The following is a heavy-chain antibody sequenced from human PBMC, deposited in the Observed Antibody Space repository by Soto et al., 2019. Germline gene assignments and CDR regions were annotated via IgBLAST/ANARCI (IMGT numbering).Heavy chain of an antibody. V-gene: IGHV1-69*01. CDR2: IIPIFGTA. D-gene: IGHD6-13*01. CDR1: GGTFSSYA. CDR3: ARGKYSSSWYEGGWFDP. J-gene: IGHJ5*02. Sequence: QVQLVQSGAEVKKPGSSVKVSCKASGGTFSSYATSWVRQAPGQGLDWMGGIIPIFGTANYAQKFQGRVTITADESTSTAYMELSSLRSEDTAVYYCARGKYSSSWYEGGWFDPWGQGTLVTVSS.